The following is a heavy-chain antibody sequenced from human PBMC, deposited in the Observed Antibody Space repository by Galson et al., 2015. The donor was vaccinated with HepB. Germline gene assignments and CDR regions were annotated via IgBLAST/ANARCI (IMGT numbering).Heavy chain of an antibody. CDR2: MNPNSGNT. CDR3: ARDYSNYVGWFDP. CDR1: GYTFTSYD. V-gene: IGHV1-8*01. D-gene: IGHD4-11*01. Sequence: SCKASGYTFTSYDINWVLQATGQGLEWMGWMNPNSGNTGYAQKFQGRVTMTRNTSISTAYMELSSLRSEGTAVYYCARDYSNYVGWFDPWGQGTLVTVSS. J-gene: IGHJ5*02.